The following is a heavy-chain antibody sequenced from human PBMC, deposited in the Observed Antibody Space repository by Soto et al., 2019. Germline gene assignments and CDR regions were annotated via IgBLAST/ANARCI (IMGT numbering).Heavy chain of an antibody. V-gene: IGHV3-21*01. CDR2: ISKSSSLI. D-gene: IGHD4-4*01. J-gene: IGHJ4*02. CDR3: VRGGDSVD. Sequence: EVQLVESGGGLVKPGGSLRLSCVGSGFIFSSFTMTWVRQAPGMGLQYLASISKSSSLIYYADSVRGRLIISRDNSNDSVFLQMYSLRAEDTAMYYCVRGGDSVDWGQGTLVTVSS. CDR1: GFIFSSFT.